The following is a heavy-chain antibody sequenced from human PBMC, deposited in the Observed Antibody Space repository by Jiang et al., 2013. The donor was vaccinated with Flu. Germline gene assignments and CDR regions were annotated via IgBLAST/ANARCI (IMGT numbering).Heavy chain of an antibody. D-gene: IGHD1-26*01. CDR3: ARGGRSGADFDY. CDR2: ISTYNGNX. CDR1: SYG. J-gene: IGHJ4*02. Sequence: SYGISWVRQAPGQGLEWMGWISTYNGNXNYSQKLQGRVTMTTDTSTSTAYMELRSLRSDDTAVYYCARGGRSGADFDYWGQGTLVTVSS. V-gene: IGHV1-18*01.